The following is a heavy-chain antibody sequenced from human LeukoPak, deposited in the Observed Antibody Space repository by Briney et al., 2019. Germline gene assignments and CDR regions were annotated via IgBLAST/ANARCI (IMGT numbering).Heavy chain of an antibody. V-gene: IGHV3-23*01. CDR3: AKEGRGAYYYYYYMDV. CDR2: ISGSGGST. J-gene: IGHJ6*03. CDR1: GFTFTTYW. Sequence: PGGSQRLSCAASGFTFTTYWMSWVRQAPGKGLEWVSAISGSGGSTYYADSVKGRFTISRDNSKNTLYLQMNSLRAEDTAVYYCAKEGRGAYYYYYYMDVWGKGTTVTISS. D-gene: IGHD3-10*01.